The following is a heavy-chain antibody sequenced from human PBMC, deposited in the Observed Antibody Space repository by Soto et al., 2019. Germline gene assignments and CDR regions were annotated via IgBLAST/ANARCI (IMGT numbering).Heavy chain of an antibody. V-gene: IGHV3-21*06. J-gene: IGHJ3*02. CDR2: INSGRTYI. D-gene: IGHD2-15*01. Sequence: EVQLVESGGGLVKPGGSLRLSCAASGFTFSDYIMNWVRQAPGKGLEWVSSINSGRTYINYADSVRGRFTISRDNARNSLYLQMNSLRVEDTAVYYCVRDGRKVVEAAPPGGDAFDSWGQGTMVTVSS. CDR3: VRDGRKVVEAAPPGGDAFDS. CDR1: GFTFSDYI.